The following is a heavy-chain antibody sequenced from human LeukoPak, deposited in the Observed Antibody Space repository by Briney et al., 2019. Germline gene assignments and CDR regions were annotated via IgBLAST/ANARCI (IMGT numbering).Heavy chain of an antibody. CDR3: ARGPDGQQLDTYYYYYYYMDV. CDR2: MNPNSGNT. V-gene: IGHV1-8*03. Sequence: GASVKVSCKASGYTFTSYDINWVRQATGQGLEWMGWMNPNSGNTGYAQKFQGRVTITRNTSISTAYMELSSLRSEDTAVYYCARGPDGQQLDTYYYYYYYMDVWGKGTTVTVSS. J-gene: IGHJ6*03. D-gene: IGHD6-13*01. CDR1: GYTFTSYD.